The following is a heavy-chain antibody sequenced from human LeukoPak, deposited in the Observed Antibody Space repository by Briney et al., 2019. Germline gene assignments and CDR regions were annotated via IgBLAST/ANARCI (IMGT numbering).Heavy chain of an antibody. D-gene: IGHD4-17*01. CDR3: AHDPATVPSAGY. J-gene: IGHJ4*02. Sequence: GGSLRLSCAASGLTFSDYYMSWIRQAPGKGLEWVSYISSSGSTIYYADSVKGQFTISRDNAKNSLYLQMNSLRAEDTAVYYCAHDPATVPSAGYWGQGTQVTVSS. CDR1: GLTFSDYY. V-gene: IGHV3-11*01. CDR2: ISSSGSTI.